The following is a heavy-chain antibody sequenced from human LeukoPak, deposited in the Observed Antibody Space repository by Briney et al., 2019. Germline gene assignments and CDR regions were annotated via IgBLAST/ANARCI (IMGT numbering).Heavy chain of an antibody. CDR2: FDPEDGET. J-gene: IGHJ4*02. CDR1: GYTLTELS. V-gene: IGHV1-24*01. D-gene: IGHD6-13*01. Sequence: WASVNVSCTVSGYTLTELSMHWVRQAPGKGLEWMGGFDPEDGETIYAQKFQGRVTMTEDTSTDTAYMELSSLRSEDTAVYYCATVYSSSWYYFDYWGQGTLVTVSS. CDR3: ATVYSSSWYYFDY.